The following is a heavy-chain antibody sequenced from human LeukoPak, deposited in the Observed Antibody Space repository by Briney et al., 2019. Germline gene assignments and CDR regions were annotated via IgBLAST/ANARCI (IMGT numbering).Heavy chain of an antibody. CDR1: GFTFSSYG. J-gene: IGHJ4*02. CDR2: ISYDGSNK. D-gene: IGHD2-2*01. CDR3: AKSEADCSSTSCLYYFDY. Sequence: PGGSLRLSCAASGFTFSSYGMHWVRQAPGKGLGWVAVISYDGSNKYYADSVKGRFTISRDNSKNTLYLQMNSLRAEDTAVYYCAKSEADCSSTSCLYYFDYWGQGTLVTVSS. V-gene: IGHV3-30*18.